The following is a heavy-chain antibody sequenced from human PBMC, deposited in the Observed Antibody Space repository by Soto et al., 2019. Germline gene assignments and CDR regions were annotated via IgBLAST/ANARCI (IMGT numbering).Heavy chain of an antibody. CDR1: GYTFTSYA. Sequence: QVQLVQSGAEVKKPGASVKVSCKASGYTFTSYAMHWVRQAPGQRLEWMGWINAGNGNTKYSQKFQGRVTITRDTSASTSYMELSSLRSEDTAVYYCARAIGSGHRPIDYWGQGTLVTVSS. J-gene: IGHJ4*02. V-gene: IGHV1-3*01. CDR3: ARAIGSGHRPIDY. D-gene: IGHD2-15*01. CDR2: INAGNGNT.